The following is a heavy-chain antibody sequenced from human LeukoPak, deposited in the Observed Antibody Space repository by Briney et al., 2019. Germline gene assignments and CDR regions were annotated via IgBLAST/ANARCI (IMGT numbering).Heavy chain of an antibody. CDR3: ASIAVAGTIDYYYDMDV. V-gene: IGHV4-59*01. Sequence: SETLSLTCTVSGGSISSYYWSWIRQPPGKGLEWIGYIYYSGSTNYNPSLKSRVTISVDTSKNQFSLKLSSVTAADTAVYYCASIAVAGTIDYYYDMDVWGQGTTVTVSS. J-gene: IGHJ6*02. CDR1: GGSISSYY. CDR2: IYYSGST. D-gene: IGHD6-19*01.